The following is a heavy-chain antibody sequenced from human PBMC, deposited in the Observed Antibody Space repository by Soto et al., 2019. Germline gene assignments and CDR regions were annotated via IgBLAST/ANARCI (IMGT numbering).Heavy chain of an antibody. Sequence: QVQLVESGGGVVQPGRSLRLSCAASGFTFSSYGMHWVRQAPGKGLEWVAVIWYDGSNKYYADSVKGRITITRENSKNTLYLQMNSQRAEDTAVYHCARDGYSGCHPRDYYLDYWGQGTLVTVSS. CDR2: IWYDGSNK. CDR3: ARDGYSGCHPRDYYLDY. D-gene: IGHD5-12*01. J-gene: IGHJ4*02. V-gene: IGHV3-33*01. CDR1: GFTFSSYG.